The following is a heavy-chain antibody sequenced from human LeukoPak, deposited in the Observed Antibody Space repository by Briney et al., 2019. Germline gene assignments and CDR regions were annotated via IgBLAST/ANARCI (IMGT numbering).Heavy chain of an antibody. Sequence: ASETLSLTCTVSGGSITGYHWSWIRQPPGKGLEWIGYIYSSETTNYKPSLKSRVTISADTSKNQISLKLTSVTAADTAIYYCARRNDFHIWGQGTMVTVSS. J-gene: IGHJ3*02. CDR2: IYSSETT. V-gene: IGHV4-4*08. CDR1: GGSITGYH. CDR3: ARRNDFHI.